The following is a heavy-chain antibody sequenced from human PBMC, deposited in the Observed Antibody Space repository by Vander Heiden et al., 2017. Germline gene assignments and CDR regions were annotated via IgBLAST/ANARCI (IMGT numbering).Heavy chain of an antibody. V-gene: IGHV4-31*03. D-gene: IGHD2-2*01. Sequence: QVQLQESGPGLVKPSQTLSLTCTVSGGSTSSGGYYWSWIRQHPGKGLEWIGNIYSSGSTYYNPSLKSRVTISVDTSKNQFSLKLSSVTAADTAMYYCARGCSSTTCYPYYYGMDVWGQGTTVTVSS. J-gene: IGHJ6*02. CDR2: IYSSGST. CDR3: ARGCSSTTCYPYYYGMDV. CDR1: GGSTSSGGYY.